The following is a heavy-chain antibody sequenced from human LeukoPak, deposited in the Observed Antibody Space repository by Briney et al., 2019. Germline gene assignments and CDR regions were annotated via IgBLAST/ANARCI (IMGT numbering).Heavy chain of an antibody. Sequence: GSLRLSCAASGFTFSSYGMHWVRQAPGKGLEWVAVISYDGSNKYYADSVKGRFTISRDNSKNTLYLQMNSLRAEDTAVYYCAKDLEQARGWYQGGAFDIWGQGTMVTVSS. D-gene: IGHD6-19*01. CDR2: ISYDGSNK. CDR3: AKDLEQARGWYQGGAFDI. V-gene: IGHV3-30*18. J-gene: IGHJ3*02. CDR1: GFTFSSYG.